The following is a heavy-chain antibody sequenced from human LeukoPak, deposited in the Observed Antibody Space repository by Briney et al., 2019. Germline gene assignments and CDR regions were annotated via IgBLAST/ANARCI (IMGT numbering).Heavy chain of an antibody. J-gene: IGHJ4*02. CDR2: ISSSSSTI. CDR1: GFTFSSYT. V-gene: IGHV3-48*01. CDR3: VRAYIGDYGSFDY. D-gene: IGHD4-17*01. Sequence: GGSLRLSCAASGFTFSSYTMNWVRQAPGKGLEWVSYISSSSSTIYYADSVKGRFTISRDNAKNSLYMQMNSLRAEDTAVYYCVRAYIGDYGSFDYWGQGTRVTVSS.